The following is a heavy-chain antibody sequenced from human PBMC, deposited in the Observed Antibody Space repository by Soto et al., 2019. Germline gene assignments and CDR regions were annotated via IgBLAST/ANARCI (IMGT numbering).Heavy chain of an antibody. V-gene: IGHV3-23*01. CDR2: LSSTGGST. CDR1: GFTFRKYV. D-gene: IGHD3-3*01. CDR3: AKDQGFLEWIPQGGLDV. Sequence: EVQLLESGGGLAQPGGSLRLSCEVSGFTFRKYVMTWVRQAPGKGLEWVSSLSSTGGSTYYADSVKGRFTVSRDNSKNTPFLQMNSLRAEHTAIYYCAKDQGFLEWIPQGGLDVWGPGTTVAVSS. J-gene: IGHJ6*02.